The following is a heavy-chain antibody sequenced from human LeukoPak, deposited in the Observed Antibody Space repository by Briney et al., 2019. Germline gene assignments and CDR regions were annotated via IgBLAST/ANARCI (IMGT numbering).Heavy chain of an antibody. J-gene: IGHJ4*02. Sequence: SSETLSLTCAVYGGSFSGYYWSWIRQPPGKGLEWNGEINHSGSTNYNPSLKSRVTISVDTSKNQFSLKLSSVTAADTAVYYCASGSGNDSSGYYQYYFDYWGQGTLVTVSS. CDR1: GGSFSGYY. CDR3: ASGSGNDSSGYYQYYFDY. D-gene: IGHD3-22*01. CDR2: INHSGST. V-gene: IGHV4-34*01.